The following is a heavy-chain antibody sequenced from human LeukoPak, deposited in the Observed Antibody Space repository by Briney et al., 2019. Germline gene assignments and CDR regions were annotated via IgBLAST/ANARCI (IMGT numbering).Heavy chain of an antibody. CDR3: ARDRMVAATRYFDY. D-gene: IGHD2-15*01. Sequence: GGSLRLSCAASGFTFSSYGMHWVRQAPGKGLEWVAFIRYDGSNKYYADSVKGRFTISRDNSKNTLYLQMNSLRAEDTAVYYCARDRMVAATRYFDYWGQGTLVTVSS. J-gene: IGHJ4*02. V-gene: IGHV3-30*02. CDR2: IRYDGSNK. CDR1: GFTFSSYG.